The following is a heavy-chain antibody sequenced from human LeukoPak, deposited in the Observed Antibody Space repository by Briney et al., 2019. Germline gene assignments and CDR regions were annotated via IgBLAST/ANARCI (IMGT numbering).Heavy chain of an antibody. CDR2: IRLDGVNT. V-gene: IGHV3-30*02. J-gene: IGHJ3*02. D-gene: IGHD6-13*01. CDR1: GFAFSSYG. CDR3: ASSIAAAGSDAFDI. Sequence: GGSLRLSCAASGFAFSSYGMHWVRQAPGKGLEWVAFIRLDGVNTKYADSVKGRFTISRDNSKNTLYLQMNSLRIEDTAVYYCASSIAAAGSDAFDIWGQGTMVTVSS.